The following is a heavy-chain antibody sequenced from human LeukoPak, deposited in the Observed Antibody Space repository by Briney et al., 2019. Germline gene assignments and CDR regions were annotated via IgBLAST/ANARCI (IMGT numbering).Heavy chain of an antibody. D-gene: IGHD1-26*01. Sequence: QPGGSLRLSYAASGFTFSSYWMHWVRQGPGKGLVWVSRINSGGSSTSYADSVKGRFTISRDNAKNTLFLQMNSLRDEDTAVYYCARGVGATTVDYWGQGTLVTVSS. J-gene: IGHJ4*02. CDR2: INSGGSST. CDR1: GFTFSSYW. V-gene: IGHV3-74*01. CDR3: ARGVGATTVDY.